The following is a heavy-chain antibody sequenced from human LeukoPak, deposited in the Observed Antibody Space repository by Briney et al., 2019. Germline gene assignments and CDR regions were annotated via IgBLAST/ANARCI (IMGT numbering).Heavy chain of an antibody. J-gene: IGHJ4*02. CDR3: ASYGYSYGYDYFDY. V-gene: IGHV3-23*01. CDR2: ISPGDYTA. D-gene: IGHD5-18*01. CDR1: GITFSSSS. Sequence: GGSLRLSCLASGITFSSSSMSWVRQAPGKGLEWVSAISPGDYTAYYADSVKGRFTVSRDNSKNTLYLQMNSLRAEDTAVYYCASYGYSYGYDYFDYWGQGTLVTVSS.